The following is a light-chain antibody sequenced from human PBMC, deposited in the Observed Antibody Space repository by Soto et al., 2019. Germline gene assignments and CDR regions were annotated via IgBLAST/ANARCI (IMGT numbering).Light chain of an antibody. Sequence: QSALTQPPSASGSPGQSVTISCTGTSSDVGNYNYDSWYQQHPGKAPTLMIYDVTKRPSVVPDRFSGSKSGNTASLTVSGLHADDEAAYYCCSYAGSNVYVFAAGTKVTVL. V-gene: IGLV2-8*01. J-gene: IGLJ1*01. CDR2: DVT. CDR3: CSYAGSNVYV. CDR1: SSDVGNYNY.